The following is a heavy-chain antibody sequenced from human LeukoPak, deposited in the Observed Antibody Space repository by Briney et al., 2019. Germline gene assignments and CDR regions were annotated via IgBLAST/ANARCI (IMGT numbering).Heavy chain of an antibody. Sequence: GASVKVSCKASGYTFTGYYMHWVRRAPGQGLEWMGWINPNSGGTNYAQKFQGRVTMTRDTSISTAYMELSRLRSDDTAVYYCARDRGYSYGYAAFDYWGQGTLVTVSS. CDR3: ARDRGYSYGYAAFDY. CDR2: INPNSGGT. V-gene: IGHV1-2*02. D-gene: IGHD5-18*01. J-gene: IGHJ4*02. CDR1: GYTFTGYY.